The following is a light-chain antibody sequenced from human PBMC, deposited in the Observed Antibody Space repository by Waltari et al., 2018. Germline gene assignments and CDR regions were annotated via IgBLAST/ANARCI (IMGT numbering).Light chain of an antibody. CDR2: TND. J-gene: IGLJ3*02. V-gene: IGLV1-44*01. CDR3: AAWDDNLNARV. Sequence: QSVLTQPPSSSGTPGQRVTISCSGSNSNIGSNTVTWYQQFPGTAPKLLIYTNDKRPSGVPDRFSGSQSGTAASLAISGLQADDEAHYYCAAWDDNLNARVFGGGTMLTVL. CDR1: NSNIGSNT.